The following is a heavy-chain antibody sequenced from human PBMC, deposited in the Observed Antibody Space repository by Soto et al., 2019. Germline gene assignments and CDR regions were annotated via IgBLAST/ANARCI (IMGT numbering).Heavy chain of an antibody. V-gene: IGHV3-15*07. CDR2: IKRKIDGETT. J-gene: IGHJ4*02. D-gene: IGHD2-15*01. CDR3: STVSLISDTSGHHSAF. CDR1: GLTFSNVW. Sequence: EAQLVESGGSLVTPGGSLRLSCTASGLTFSNVWMNWVRQAPGKGLEWVGRIKRKIDGETTDYAAAVNGRFTISRDDSKSTVFLQMNSLKSEDTAVYYCSTVSLISDTSGHHSAFWGQGTLVTVSS.